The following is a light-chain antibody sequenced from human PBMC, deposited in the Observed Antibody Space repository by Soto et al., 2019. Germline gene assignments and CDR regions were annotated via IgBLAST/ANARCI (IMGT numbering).Light chain of an antibody. Sequence: EIVMTQSPAALSVSPLELATFSFMASQSVSSHLAWYHHKPGQAPRLLFYDASTRATGIPARFSGSGSGTEFTLTISSLQSEDFAVYYCQHYNGWPITFGQGTRLEIK. V-gene: IGKV3-15*01. CDR1: QSVSSH. CDR2: DAS. CDR3: QHYNGWPIT. J-gene: IGKJ5*01.